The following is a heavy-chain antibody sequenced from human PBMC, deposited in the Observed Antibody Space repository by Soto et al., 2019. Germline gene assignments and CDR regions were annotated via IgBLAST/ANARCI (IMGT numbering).Heavy chain of an antibody. J-gene: IGHJ4*02. Sequence: GGSLRLSCAASGFTFSSYAMSWVRQAPGKGLEWVSAISGSGGSTDYADSVKGRFTISRDNSKNTLYLQMNSLRAEDTAVYYCAKTRGLGVTMVRGVITRYYFDYWGQGTLVTVSS. D-gene: IGHD3-10*01. V-gene: IGHV3-23*01. CDR1: GFTFSSYA. CDR2: ISGSGGST. CDR3: AKTRGLGVTMVRGVITRYYFDY.